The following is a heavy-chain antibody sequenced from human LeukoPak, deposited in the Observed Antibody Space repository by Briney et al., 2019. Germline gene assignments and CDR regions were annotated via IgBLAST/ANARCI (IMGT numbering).Heavy chain of an antibody. CDR2: ISYDGSNK. V-gene: IGHV3-30*18. CDR3: AKAAPFTVIDYYYGMDV. D-gene: IGHD4-17*01. CDR1: GFTFSSYG. Sequence: GRFLRLSCAASGFTFSSYGMHWVRQAPGKGLEWVAVISYDGSNKYYADSVKGRFTISRDNSKNTLYLQMNSLRAEDTAVYYCAKAAPFTVIDYYYGMDVWGQGTTVTVSS. J-gene: IGHJ6*02.